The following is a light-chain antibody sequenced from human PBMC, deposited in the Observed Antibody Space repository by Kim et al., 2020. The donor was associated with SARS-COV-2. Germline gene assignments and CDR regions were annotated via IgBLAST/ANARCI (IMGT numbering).Light chain of an antibody. CDR2: EDN. CDR3: QSYDSSNVV. V-gene: IGLV6-57*01. CDR1: GSSIASNY. Sequence: RTVTISCTRSGSSIASNYEQWYQQRPGSTPTTVIYEDNQRPSGVPDRFSGSIDSSSNSASLTISGLKTEDEADYYCQSYDSSNVVFGGGTQLTVL. J-gene: IGLJ2*01.